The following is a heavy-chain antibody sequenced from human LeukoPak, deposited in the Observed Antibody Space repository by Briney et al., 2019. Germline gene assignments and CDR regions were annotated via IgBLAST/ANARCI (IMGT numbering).Heavy chain of an antibody. CDR2: IYYSGST. CDR3: ARLYYDSSGYYQICYFDY. V-gene: IGHV4-39*01. CDR1: GGSISSSSYY. Sequence: PETPSLTCTVSGGSISSSSYYWGWICQPPGKGLEWIGSIYYSGSTYYNPSLKSRVTISVDTSKNQFSLNLSSVTAADTAVYYCARLYYDSSGYYQICYFDYWGQGTLVTVSS. J-gene: IGHJ4*02. D-gene: IGHD3-22*01.